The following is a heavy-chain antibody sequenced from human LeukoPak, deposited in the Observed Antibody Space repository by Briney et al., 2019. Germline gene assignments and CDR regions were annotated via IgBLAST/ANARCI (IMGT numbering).Heavy chain of an antibody. CDR2: VYSSGSA. J-gene: IGHJ4*02. D-gene: IGHD4-17*01. Sequence: SETLSLTCTVSGGSISGDDYFWNWVRQPPGKGLEWIGYVYSSGSAYYNSSLNSRATISVDTSKNQFSLDLSSVTAADTAVYYCARVDGRDTHYVADSWGQGTLVTVSS. CDR3: ARVDGRDTHYVADS. V-gene: IGHV4-30-4*01. CDR1: GGSISGDDYF.